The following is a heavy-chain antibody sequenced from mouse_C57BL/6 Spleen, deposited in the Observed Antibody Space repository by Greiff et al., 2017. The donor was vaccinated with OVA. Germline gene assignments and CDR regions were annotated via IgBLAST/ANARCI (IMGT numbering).Heavy chain of an antibody. Sequence: QVQLKQSGAELVRPGASVTLSCKASGYTFTDYEMHWVKQTPVHGLEWIGAIDPETGGTAYNQKFKGKAILTADKSSSTAYMELRSLTSEDSAVYYCTYDFYAMDYWGQGTSVTVSS. J-gene: IGHJ4*01. V-gene: IGHV1-15*01. CDR2: IDPETGGT. CDR3: TYDFYAMDY. CDR1: GYTFTDYE. D-gene: IGHD2-10*02.